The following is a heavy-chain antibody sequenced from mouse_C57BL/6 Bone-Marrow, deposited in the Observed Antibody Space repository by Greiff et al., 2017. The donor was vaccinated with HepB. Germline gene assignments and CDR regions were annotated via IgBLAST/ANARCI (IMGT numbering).Heavy chain of an antibody. CDR2: ISNLAYSI. V-gene: IGHV5-15*01. D-gene: IGHD2-4*01. J-gene: IGHJ3*01. Sequence: EVHLVESGGGLVQPGGSLKLSCAASGFTFSDYGMAWVRQAPRKGPEWVAFISNLAYSIYYADTVTGRFTISRENAKNTLYLEMSSLRSEDTAMYYCARPYDYDEGWFAYWGQGTLVTVSA. CDR1: GFTFSDYG. CDR3: ARPYDYDEGWFAY.